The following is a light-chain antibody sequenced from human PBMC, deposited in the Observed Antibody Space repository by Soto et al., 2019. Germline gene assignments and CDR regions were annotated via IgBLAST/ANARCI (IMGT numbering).Light chain of an antibody. Sequence: DIVMTQSPDSLAVSLGERATINCKPSQSVLYSSNNKSYLAWYQQKPGQPPKLLIYWASTRASGVPDRFSGSGSGTDFSLTISSLQAEDVAVYYCQQYYNTPITFGQGTRPEIK. CDR1: QSVLYSSNNKSY. CDR3: QQYYNTPIT. J-gene: IGKJ5*01. V-gene: IGKV4-1*01. CDR2: WAS.